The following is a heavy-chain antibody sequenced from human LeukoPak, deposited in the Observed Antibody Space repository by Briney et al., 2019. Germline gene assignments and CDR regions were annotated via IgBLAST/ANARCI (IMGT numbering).Heavy chain of an antibody. Sequence: GGSLRLSCAASGFTFTNYWMNWVRQAPGKGLDWVSYISSSSSTIYYADSVKGRFTISRDNAKNSLYLQMNSLRAEDTAVYYCARAFRDVIFDSWGQGTLVTVSS. D-gene: IGHD5-24*01. CDR3: ARAFRDVIFDS. J-gene: IGHJ4*02. CDR1: GFTFTNYW. CDR2: ISSSSSTI. V-gene: IGHV3-48*04.